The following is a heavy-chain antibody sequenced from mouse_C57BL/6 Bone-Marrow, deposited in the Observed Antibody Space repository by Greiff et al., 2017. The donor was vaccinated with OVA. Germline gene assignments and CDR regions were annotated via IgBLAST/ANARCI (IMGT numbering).Heavy chain of an antibody. CDR3: ARYYYSRD. D-gene: IGHD2-12*01. CDR2: INPNNGGT. V-gene: IGHV1-26*01. Sequence: EVQLQQSGPELVKPGASVKISCKASGYTFTDYYMNWVKQSHGKSLEWIGDINPNNGGTSYNQKFKGKATLTVDKSSSTAYMELRSLTSEDSAVYYCARYYYSRDWGQGTTLTVSS. J-gene: IGHJ2*01. CDR1: GYTFTDYY.